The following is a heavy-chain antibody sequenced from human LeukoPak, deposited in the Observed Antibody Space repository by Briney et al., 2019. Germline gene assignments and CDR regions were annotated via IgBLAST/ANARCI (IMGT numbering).Heavy chain of an antibody. J-gene: IGHJ4*02. CDR2: ISSGGRYR. D-gene: IGHD1-14*01. Sequence: GGSLRLSCAASGLTFSDYHMSWIRQAPGKGLEWVSYISSGGRYRNHADSLKGRFTISRDNAKNSLYLQVNSLRAEDTAVYYCARGDRVIDFWGQGTPVTVSS. V-gene: IGHV3-11*05. CDR3: ARGDRVIDF. CDR1: GLTFSDYH.